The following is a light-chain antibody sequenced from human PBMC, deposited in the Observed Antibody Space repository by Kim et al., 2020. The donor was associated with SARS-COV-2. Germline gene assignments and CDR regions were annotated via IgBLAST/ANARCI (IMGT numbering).Light chain of an antibody. CDR2: GKN. CDR3: TSRDSNDNVV. J-gene: IGLJ2*01. CDR1: SLRSYY. Sequence: SSELTQDPAVSVALGQTVRITCQGDSLRSYYATWYQQKPGQAPILFIYGKNNRPSGIPDRFSGSSSGNTASFTITGTQAGDEADYYCTSRDSNDNVVFGG. V-gene: IGLV3-19*01.